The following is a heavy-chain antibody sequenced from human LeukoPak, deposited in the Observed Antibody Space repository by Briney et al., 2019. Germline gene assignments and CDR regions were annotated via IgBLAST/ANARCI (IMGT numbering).Heavy chain of an antibody. CDR3: ATNYYDSSGQGAFDI. CDR1: GGSISSSNW. V-gene: IGHV4-4*02. D-gene: IGHD3-22*01. J-gene: IGHJ3*02. Sequence: SETLSLTCAVTGGSISSSNWWSWVRQPPGKGLEWIGEIYHSGSTNYNPSLKSRVTISVDKSKNQFSLKLSSVTAADTAVYYCATNYYDSSGQGAFDIWGQGTTVTVSS. CDR2: IYHSGST.